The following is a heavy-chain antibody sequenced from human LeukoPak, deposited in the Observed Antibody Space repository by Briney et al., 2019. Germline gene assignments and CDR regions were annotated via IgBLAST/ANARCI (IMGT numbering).Heavy chain of an antibody. CDR1: GFTFDDHG. J-gene: IGHJ4*02. V-gene: IGHV3-9*01. Sequence: GGSLRLSCEASGFTFDDHGMHWVRQGPGKGLEWVSGISWNGGSTGYADSVKGRFTISRDNTKNSLYLQMNSLRPEDTAFYYCTKELYTTNHFDSWGQGTLVTVSS. D-gene: IGHD2-2*02. CDR3: TKELYTTNHFDS. CDR2: ISWNGGST.